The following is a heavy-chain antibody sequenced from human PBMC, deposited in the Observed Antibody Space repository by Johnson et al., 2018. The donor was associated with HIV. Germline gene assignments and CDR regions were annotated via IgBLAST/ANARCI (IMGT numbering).Heavy chain of an antibody. J-gene: IGHJ3*02. Sequence: QVQLVESGGGLVQPGGSLRLSCAASGFTFSSYWMSWVRQAPGKGLEWVAVISYDGSANNYADSVKGRFTISRDNSENTLYLQMTSLRAEDTAVYYCAKDEGKGFRDLEGYAFDIWGQGTMVTVSS. CDR1: GFTFSSYW. V-gene: IGHV3-30*18. CDR3: AKDEGKGFRDLEGYAFDI. CDR2: ISYDGSAN. D-gene: IGHD3-10*01.